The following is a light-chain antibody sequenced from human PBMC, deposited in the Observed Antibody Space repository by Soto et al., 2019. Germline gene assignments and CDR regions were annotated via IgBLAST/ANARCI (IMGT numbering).Light chain of an antibody. V-gene: IGKV3-20*01. Sequence: EIVLTQSPGTLSLSPGERATRSCRASQSVSSSYLAWYQQKPGQAPRLLIYGASSRATGIPDRFSGSESGTDFTLTISRLEPEDFAVYYCQQYGSSPITFGPGTKVDIK. CDR3: QQYGSSPIT. J-gene: IGKJ3*01. CDR2: GAS. CDR1: QSVSSSY.